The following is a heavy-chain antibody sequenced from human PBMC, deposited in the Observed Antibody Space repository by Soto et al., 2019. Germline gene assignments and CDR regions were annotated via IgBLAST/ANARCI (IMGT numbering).Heavy chain of an antibody. D-gene: IGHD6-25*01. CDR2: ISPYNGDT. CDR1: GYTFTSYG. CDR3: VRDASSGYRGWWDP. J-gene: IGHJ5*02. Sequence: QVQMVQSGNEVKKPGASVMVSCKTSGYTFTSYGVSWVRQVPGQGLEWIGLISPYNGDTLYARKFQGRVTVTADTATDTVYMELRSLTSDDTAVYYCVRDASSGYRGWWDPWSQGTLVTVSS. V-gene: IGHV1-18*01.